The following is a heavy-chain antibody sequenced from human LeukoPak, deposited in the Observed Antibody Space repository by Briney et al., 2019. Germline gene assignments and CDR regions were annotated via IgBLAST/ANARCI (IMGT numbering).Heavy chain of an antibody. CDR1: GFTFSTSW. D-gene: IGHD4-17*01. CDR3: ARGHYGRDY. J-gene: IGHJ4*02. CDR2: INADGSEK. Sequence: GGSLRLSCAASGFTFSTSWMTWVRQAPGKGLEWVAHINADGSEKYYVDSVKGRLTISRDNAKRSAYLQMNSLRVEDTAVYYCARGHYGRDYWGQGTLVTVSS. V-gene: IGHV3-7*04.